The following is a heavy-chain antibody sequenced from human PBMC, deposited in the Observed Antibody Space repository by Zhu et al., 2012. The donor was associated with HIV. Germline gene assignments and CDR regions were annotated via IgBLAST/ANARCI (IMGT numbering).Heavy chain of an antibody. CDR2: IYHSGST. J-gene: IGHJ4*02. V-gene: IGHV4-38-2*01. CDR3: ARGSSSSWYVDY. D-gene: IGHD6-13*01. Sequence: QVQLQESGPGLVKPSETLSLTCAVSGYSISSGYYWGWIRQPPGKGLEWIGSIYHSGSTYYNPSLKSRVTISVGTSKNQFSLKLSSVTAADTAVYYCARGSSSSWYVDYVGPGNPGPPSPQ. CDR1: GYSISSGYY.